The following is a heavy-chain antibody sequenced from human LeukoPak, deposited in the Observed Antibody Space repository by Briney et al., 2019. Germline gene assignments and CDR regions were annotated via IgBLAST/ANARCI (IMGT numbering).Heavy chain of an antibody. CDR1: GFTFSSHG. D-gene: IGHD6-19*01. CDR2: VWFDGSNK. J-gene: IGHJ4*02. Sequence: GRSLRLSCAATGFTFSSHGVHWVRQAPGKGREGVAVVWFDGSNKYYRDSVKGRFTISRDNSKNTLYLEMNSLRGEDTAVYYCARDLQASSDHADFWGQGTLVTVSS. V-gene: IGHV3-33*01. CDR3: ARDLQASSDHADF.